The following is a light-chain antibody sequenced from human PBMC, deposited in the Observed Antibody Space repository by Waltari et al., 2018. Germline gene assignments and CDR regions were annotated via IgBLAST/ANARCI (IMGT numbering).Light chain of an antibody. CDR1: QSVLYSPNNKNY. CDR3: QQYANTPRT. CDR2: WAS. V-gene: IGKV4-1*01. J-gene: IGKJ1*01. Sequence: DIVMTQSPDSLAVSLGERATVNCKSSQSVLYSPNNKNYLAWYQQKPGQLPKLLIYWASNRESGVPDRFSGSGSGTDFTLTISSLQAEDVAVYYCQQYANTPRTFGQGTTVEIK.